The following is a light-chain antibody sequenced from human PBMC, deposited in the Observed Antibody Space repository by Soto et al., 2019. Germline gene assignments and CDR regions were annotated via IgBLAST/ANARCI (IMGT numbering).Light chain of an antibody. J-gene: IGKJ4*01. V-gene: IGKV3-15*01. Sequence: EIVMTQSPATLSVSPGETATLSCRASQSVSYNLAWYQQKPGQGPRLLIYGAFTRATGIPARFSGSGSGTEFTLTISSLQSEDFAGYYCQQYKNWPPRTFGGGNKVEIK. CDR1: QSVSYN. CDR3: QQYKNWPPRT. CDR2: GAF.